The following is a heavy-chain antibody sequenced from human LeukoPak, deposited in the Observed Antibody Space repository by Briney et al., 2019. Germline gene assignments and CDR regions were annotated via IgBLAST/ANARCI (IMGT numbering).Heavy chain of an antibody. J-gene: IGHJ4*02. V-gene: IGHV3-21*01. CDR3: ARDFLQDHYGDYDPSYYFDY. CDR1: GFTFSSSS. D-gene: IGHD4-17*01. Sequence: GASLTPSCAASGFTFSSSSMNSARQPPGRGRGWVSSIIISRSYIYYADSVKDRFTISRDNAKNSLYLQMNSLRAEDTAVYYCARDFLQDHYGDYDPSYYFDYWGQGTLVTVSS. CDR2: IIISRSYI.